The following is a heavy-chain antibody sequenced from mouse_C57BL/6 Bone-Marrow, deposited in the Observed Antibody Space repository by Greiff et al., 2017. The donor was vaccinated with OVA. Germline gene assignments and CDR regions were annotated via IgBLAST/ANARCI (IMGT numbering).Heavy chain of an antibody. CDR1: GFTFSSYG. CDR3: ARAGGYDRAWFAY. CDR2: ISSGGSYT. D-gene: IGHD2-2*01. V-gene: IGHV5-6*01. J-gene: IGHJ3*01. Sequence: EVMLVESGGDLVKPGGSLKLSCAASGFTFSSYGMSWVRQTPDKRLEWVATISSGGSYTYYPDSVKGRFTISRDNAKNTLYLQMSSLKSEDTAMYYCARAGGYDRAWFAYWGQGTLVTVAA.